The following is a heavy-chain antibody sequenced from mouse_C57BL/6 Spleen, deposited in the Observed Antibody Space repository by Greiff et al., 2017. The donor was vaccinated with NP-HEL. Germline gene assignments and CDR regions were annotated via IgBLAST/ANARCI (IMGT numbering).Heavy chain of an antibody. CDR2: INPNNGGT. V-gene: IGHV1-18*01. D-gene: IGHD1-1*01. CDR1: GYTFTDYN. CDR3: ARNPLYYYGSSYWYFDV. Sequence: VQLQQSGPELVKPGASVKIPCKASGYTFTDYNMDWVKQSHGKSLEWIGDINPNNGGTTYNQKFKGKATLTVDKSSSTAYMELRSLTSEDTAVYYCARNPLYYYGSSYWYFDVWGTGTTVTVSS. J-gene: IGHJ1*03.